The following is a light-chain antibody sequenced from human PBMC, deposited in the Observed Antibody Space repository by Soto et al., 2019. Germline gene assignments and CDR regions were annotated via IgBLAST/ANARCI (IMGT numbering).Light chain of an antibody. V-gene: IGKV3-11*01. CDR2: DAA. J-gene: IGKJ5*01. CDR3: QQRGNWPLT. Sequence: EIVLTQSAATLSVSPGDRATLSCRASQSVSRYLAWYQQKAGQAPRLVMYDAATRATGIPDRFSGSGSGTDFTLTIISLEPEDFAVYYCQQRGNWPLTFGQGTRLEIQ. CDR1: QSVSRY.